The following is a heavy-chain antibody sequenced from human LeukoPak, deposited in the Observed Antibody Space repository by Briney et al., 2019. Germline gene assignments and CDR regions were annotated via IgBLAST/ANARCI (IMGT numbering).Heavy chain of an antibody. Sequence: PSETLSLTCAVYGGSFSGYYWSWIRQPPGRGLEWMGEINHSDSTNYNPYLKNRVTISVDTSKIHFSLNLSSVTAADTAVNYCARGTILGYCSGGSCYVRFDLWGQGTLATVSS. CDR3: ARGTILGYCSGGSCYVRFDL. CDR2: INHSDST. CDR1: GGSFSGYY. D-gene: IGHD2-15*01. J-gene: IGHJ5*02. V-gene: IGHV4-34*01.